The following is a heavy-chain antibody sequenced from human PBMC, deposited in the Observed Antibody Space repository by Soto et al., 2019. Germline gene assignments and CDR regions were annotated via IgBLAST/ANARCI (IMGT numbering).Heavy chain of an antibody. CDR2: MGSSGTTI. Sequence: QVQLVESVGGLVKPGGSLRLSGAAAGFTFSDYYMSWIRQAPGKGLEWISYMGSSGTTINYADSVRGRFTIYRDSGKNTLYLQMDTLRAEDTDVYYCARGGRLRSCRPPDYWGQGTLVTVSS. V-gene: IGHV3-11*01. D-gene: IGHD5-12*01. CDR3: ARGGRLRSCRPPDY. CDR1: GFTFSDYY. J-gene: IGHJ4*02.